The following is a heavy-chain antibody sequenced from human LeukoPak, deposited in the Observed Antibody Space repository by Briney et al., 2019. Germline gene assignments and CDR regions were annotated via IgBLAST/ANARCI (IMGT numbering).Heavy chain of an antibody. J-gene: IGHJ4*02. D-gene: IGHD3-22*01. CDR1: GYTFTSYY. Sequence: ASVKVSCKASGYTFTSYYMHLVRQAPGQGLEWMGIINPSGGSTSYAQKYQGRVTMTRDTSTSTVYMELSSLRSEDTAVYYCARGSYYYDSSGYVDYWGQGTLVTVSS. V-gene: IGHV1-46*01. CDR3: ARGSYYYDSSGYVDY. CDR2: INPSGGST.